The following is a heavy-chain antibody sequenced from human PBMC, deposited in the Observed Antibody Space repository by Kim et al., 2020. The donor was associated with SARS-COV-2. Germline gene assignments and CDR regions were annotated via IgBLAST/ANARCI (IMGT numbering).Heavy chain of an antibody. CDR3: ARDPCARRRGVIYSYYGMDV. Sequence: GGSLRLSCAASGFTFSSYDMHWVRQAPGKGLEWVAVISYDGSNKYYADSVKGRFTISRDNSKNTLYLQMNSLRAEDTAVYHCARDPCARRRGVIYSYYGMDVWGPGSQGTVSS. CDR1: GFTFSSYD. V-gene: IGHV3-30-3*01. CDR2: ISYDGSNK. J-gene: IGHJ6*02. D-gene: IGHD3-10*01.